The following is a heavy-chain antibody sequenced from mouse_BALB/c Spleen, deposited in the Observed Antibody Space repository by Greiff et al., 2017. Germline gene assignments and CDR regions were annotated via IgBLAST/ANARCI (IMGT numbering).Heavy chain of an antibody. D-gene: IGHD1-2*01. V-gene: IGHV1-4*01. J-gene: IGHJ4*01. Sequence: VQLQESGAELARPGASVKMSCKASGYTFTSYTMHWVKQRPGQGLEWIGYINPSSGYTNYNQKFKDKATLTADKSSSTAYMQLSSLTSEDSAVYYCARYGTTATSYYAMDYWGQGTSVTVSS. CDR3: ARYGTTATSYYAMDY. CDR1: GYTFTSYT. CDR2: INPSSGYT.